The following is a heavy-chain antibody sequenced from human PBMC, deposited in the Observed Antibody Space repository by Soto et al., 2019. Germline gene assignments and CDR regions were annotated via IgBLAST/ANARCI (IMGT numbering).Heavy chain of an antibody. Sequence: PGGSLRLSCAASGFTFSSYGMHWVRQAPGKGLEWVAVISYDGSNKYYADSVKGRFTISRDNSKNTLYLQMNSLRAEDTAVYYCAKVSSIVLMVYAPDDAFDIWGQGTMVTVSS. V-gene: IGHV3-30*18. CDR3: AKVSSIVLMVYAPDDAFDI. CDR1: GFTFSSYG. D-gene: IGHD2-8*01. CDR2: ISYDGSNK. J-gene: IGHJ3*02.